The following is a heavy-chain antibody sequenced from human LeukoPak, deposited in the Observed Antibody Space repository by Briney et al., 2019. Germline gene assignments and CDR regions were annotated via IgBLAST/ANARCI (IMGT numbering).Heavy chain of an antibody. CDR2: IYYSGST. Sequence: KSSETLSLTCTVSGGSISSYYWSWIRQPPGKGLEWIGYIYYSGSTNYNPSLKSRLTISVDTSKNQFSLKLSSVTAADTAVYYCASLIVGATTRDAFDIWGQGTMVTASS. CDR3: ASLIVGATTRDAFDI. V-gene: IGHV4-59*08. D-gene: IGHD1-26*01. CDR1: GGSISSYY. J-gene: IGHJ3*02.